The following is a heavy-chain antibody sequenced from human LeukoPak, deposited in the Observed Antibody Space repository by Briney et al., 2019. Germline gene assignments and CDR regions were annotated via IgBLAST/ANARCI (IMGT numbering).Heavy chain of an antibody. CDR3: VKDDSYYYDSVSYPQ. V-gene: IGHV3-64D*09. Sequence: GGSLRLSCSASGFTFSIYAMHWVRQAPGKGLEYVSAISSNGGSTYYADSVKGRFTISRDNSKNTLYLQMSSLRAEDTAVYYCVKDDSYYYDSVSYPQWGQGTLVTASS. J-gene: IGHJ4*02. CDR1: GFTFSIYA. CDR2: ISSNGGST. D-gene: IGHD3-22*01.